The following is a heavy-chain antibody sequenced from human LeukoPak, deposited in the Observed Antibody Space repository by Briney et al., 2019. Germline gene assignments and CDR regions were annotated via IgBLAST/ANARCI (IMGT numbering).Heavy chain of an antibody. CDR1: GFTFSSYW. CDR3: TTETYRRFDY. V-gene: IGHV3-7*01. J-gene: IGHJ4*02. Sequence: PGGSLRLSCAASGFTFSSYWMSWVRQAPGKGLEWVADIKQDGSERYYVDSAKGRFTISRDNAKNSLYLQIDSLRAEDTAVYYCTTETYRRFDYWGQGTLVTVSS. CDR2: IKQDGSER.